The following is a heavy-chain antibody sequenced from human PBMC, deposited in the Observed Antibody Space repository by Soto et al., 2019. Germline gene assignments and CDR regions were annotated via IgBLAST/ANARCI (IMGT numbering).Heavy chain of an antibody. CDR2: IIPIFGTA. J-gene: IGHJ2*01. V-gene: IGHV1-69*12. Sequence: QVQLVQSGAAVKKPGSSVKVSCKASGGTFSTYAISWVRQAPGQGLEWMGGIIPIFGTANYAQRFQGRVTITADEYTSTAYRQLSSLRSEDTAVYYCAQTLGLAVAGPGRFDLWGRGTLVTVSS. CDR1: GGTFSTYA. D-gene: IGHD6-19*01. CDR3: AQTLGLAVAGPGRFDL.